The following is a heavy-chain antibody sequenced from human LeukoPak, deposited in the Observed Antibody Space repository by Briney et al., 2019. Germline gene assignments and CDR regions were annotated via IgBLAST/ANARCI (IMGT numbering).Heavy chain of an antibody. J-gene: IGHJ4*02. CDR2: IKQDGSEK. D-gene: IGHD2-8*01. CDR1: GFTFSSYW. Sequence: QPGGSLRLSCATSGFTFSSYWMSWVRQSPGKGPEWVANIKQDGSEKYYVDSVKGRFTISRDNAKNSLYLQMNSLRAEDTAVYFCARERYCTTSACYVGVPFDYWGQGTLVTVSS. V-gene: IGHV3-7*01. CDR3: ARERYCTTSACYVGVPFDY.